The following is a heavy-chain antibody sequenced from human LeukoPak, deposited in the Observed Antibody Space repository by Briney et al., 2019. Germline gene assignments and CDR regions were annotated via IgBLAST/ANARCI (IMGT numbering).Heavy chain of an antibody. Sequence: PGGSLRLSCAASGFTFSSYAMHWVRQAPGKGLEWVAVISYDGSNKYYADSVKGRFTISRGNSKNTLYLQMNSLRAEDTAVYYCAKDQPSFQEWFGELFYFDYWGQGTLVTVSS. J-gene: IGHJ4*02. CDR2: ISYDGSNK. V-gene: IGHV3-30-3*01. CDR1: GFTFSSYA. D-gene: IGHD3-10*01. CDR3: AKDQPSFQEWFGELFYFDY.